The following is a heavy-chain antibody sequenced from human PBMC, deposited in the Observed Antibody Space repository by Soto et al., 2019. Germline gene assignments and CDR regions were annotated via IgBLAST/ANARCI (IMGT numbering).Heavy chain of an antibody. V-gene: IGHV3-33*01. J-gene: IGHJ6*02. CDR1: GFTFSTYG. D-gene: IGHD6-19*01. CDR2: IWYDGNTE. Sequence: QVQLVESGGGVVQPGGSLRLSCAASGFTFSTYGFNWVRQAPGKGLEWVAVIWYDGNTEYYADSVKGRFTVSRDNSRNTLYLQMNNLRADDTAVYYCARPLVAPVAGPYYYGIDVWGQGTAVIVSS. CDR3: ARPLVAPVAGPYYYGIDV.